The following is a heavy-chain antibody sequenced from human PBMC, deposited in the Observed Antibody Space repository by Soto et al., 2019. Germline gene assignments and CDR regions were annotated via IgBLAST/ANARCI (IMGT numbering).Heavy chain of an antibody. CDR3: ARGKGMVATFDY. Sequence: VQLVESGGGLVQPGGSLRLSCAASGFTFSSYSMNWVRQAPGKGLEWVAVIWYDGSNKYYADSVKGRFTISRDNSKNTLYLQMNSLRAEDTAVYYCARGKGMVATFDYWGQGTLVTVSS. CDR2: IWYDGSNK. D-gene: IGHD5-12*01. V-gene: IGHV3-33*08. J-gene: IGHJ4*02. CDR1: GFTFSSYS.